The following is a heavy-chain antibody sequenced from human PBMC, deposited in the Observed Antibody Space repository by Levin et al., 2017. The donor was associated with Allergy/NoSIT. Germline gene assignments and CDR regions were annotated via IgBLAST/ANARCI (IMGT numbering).Heavy chain of an antibody. V-gene: IGHV3-23*01. CDR2: ISGSGGST. CDR3: AKDIIDYVWGSYLDH. D-gene: IGHD3-16*02. CDR1: GFTFSTYG. J-gene: IGHJ4*02. Sequence: PGGSLRLSCAASGFTFSTYGVSWVRQAPGKGLDLVSAISGSGGSTYYADSVKGRFTIFRDNSKNMLYLQMNSLRAEDTAVYYCAKDIIDYVWGSYLDHWGQGTLVTVSS.